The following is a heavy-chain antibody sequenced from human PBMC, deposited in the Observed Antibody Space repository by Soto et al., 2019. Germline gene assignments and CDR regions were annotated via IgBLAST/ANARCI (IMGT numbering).Heavy chain of an antibody. V-gene: IGHV4-30-4*01. CDR1: GGSISSGDYY. CDR3: ARWGTTHYYYGMDV. Sequence: PSETLSLTCTVSGGSISSGDYYWSWIRQPPGKGLEWIGYIYYSGSTYYNPSLKSRVTISVDTSRNQFSLKLSSVTAADTAVYYCARWGTTHYYYGMDVWGQGTTVTVSS. D-gene: IGHD2-2*01. CDR2: IYYSGST. J-gene: IGHJ6*02.